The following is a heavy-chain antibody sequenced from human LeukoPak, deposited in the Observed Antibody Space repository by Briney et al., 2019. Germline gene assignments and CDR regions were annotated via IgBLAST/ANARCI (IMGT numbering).Heavy chain of an antibody. J-gene: IGHJ4*02. CDR1: GLTFSNSA. CDR2: ISGETNNT. V-gene: IGHV3-23*01. CDR3: ARVRDIVLMVYAIPYFDY. D-gene: IGHD2-8*01. Sequence: GGSLRLSCVASGLTFSNSAMTWVRQGPGKGLEWVSSISGETNNTYYSDSVKGRFTVSRDNSKNSLDLEMNSLRAEDTAVYYCARVRDIVLMVYAIPYFDYWGQGTLVTVSS.